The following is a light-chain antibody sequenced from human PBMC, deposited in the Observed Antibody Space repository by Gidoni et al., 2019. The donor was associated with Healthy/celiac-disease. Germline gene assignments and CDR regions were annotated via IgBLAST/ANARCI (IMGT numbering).Light chain of an antibody. CDR3: QQRSNWPPN. CDR1: QSVSSY. CDR2: DAA. J-gene: IGKJ5*01. V-gene: IGKV3-11*01. Sequence: EIVLTQSPATLSLSPGERATLSCRASQSVSSYVAWYQQKPGQAPRLLIYDAANRATGIPARFSGSGSVTDFTLTISSLEHEDFAVYYCQQRSNWPPNFGQGTRLEIK.